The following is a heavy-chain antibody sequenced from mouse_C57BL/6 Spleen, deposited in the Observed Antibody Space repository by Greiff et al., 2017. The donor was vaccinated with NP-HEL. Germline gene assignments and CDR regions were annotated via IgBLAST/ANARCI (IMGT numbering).Heavy chain of an antibody. J-gene: IGHJ2*01. Sequence: EVQLVESGPGLVKPSQSLSLTCSVTGYSITSGYYWNWIRQFPGNKLEWMGYISYDGSNNYNPSLKNRISITRDTSKNQFFLKLNSVTTEDTATYYCAYYSNYGFFFWGQGTTLTVSS. CDR1: GYSITSGYY. D-gene: IGHD2-5*01. V-gene: IGHV3-6*01. CDR3: AYYSNYGFFF. CDR2: ISYDGSN.